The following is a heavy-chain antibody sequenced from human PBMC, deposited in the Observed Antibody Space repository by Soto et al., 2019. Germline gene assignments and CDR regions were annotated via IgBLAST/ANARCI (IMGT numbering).Heavy chain of an antibody. Sequence: QVQLVQSGAEVKKPGSSVTVSYKASGGTFSSYAISWVRQAPGQGLEWMGRIIPFIGTANYAQKFQGRVTSTADESTSTAYMELTSLRSEDTAVYYCARDVMTTVPASYYYGMDVWGQGTTVTVSS. J-gene: IGHJ6*02. V-gene: IGHV1-69*18. CDR1: GGTFSSYA. D-gene: IGHD4-4*01. CDR3: ARDVMTTVPASYYYGMDV. CDR2: IIPFIGTA.